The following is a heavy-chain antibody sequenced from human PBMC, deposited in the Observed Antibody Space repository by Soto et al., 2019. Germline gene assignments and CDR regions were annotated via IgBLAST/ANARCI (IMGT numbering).Heavy chain of an antibody. V-gene: IGHV4-39*07. CDR3: ARAELAAAGETFDY. CDR1: SGSISSSSYY. J-gene: IGHJ4*02. Sequence: ASETLSLTCTVSSGSISSSSYYCCFLRHPPGKGLEWIGEIYHSGSTNYNPSLKSRVTISVDKSKNQFSLKLSSVTAADTAVYYCARAELAAAGETFDYWGQGTLVTVSS. D-gene: IGHD6-13*01. CDR2: IYHSGST.